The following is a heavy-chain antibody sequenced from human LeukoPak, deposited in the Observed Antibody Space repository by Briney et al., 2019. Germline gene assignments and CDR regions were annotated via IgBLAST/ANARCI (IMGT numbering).Heavy chain of an antibody. CDR1: GFTFSNAW. D-gene: IGHD2-2*02. V-gene: IGHV3-15*01. J-gene: IGHJ4*02. CDR2: IKSKTDGGTT. Sequence: PGGSLRLSCAASGFTFSNAWMSWVRQAPGKGLEWVGRIKSKTDGGTTDYAAPVKGRFAISRDDSKNTLYLQMNSLKTEDIAVYYCTTVRIVAVPAAIPGNYWGQGTLVTVSS. CDR3: TTVRIVAVPAAIPGNY.